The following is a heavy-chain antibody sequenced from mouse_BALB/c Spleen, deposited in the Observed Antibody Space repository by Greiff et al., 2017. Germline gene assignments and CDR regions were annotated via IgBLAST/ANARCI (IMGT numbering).Heavy chain of an antibody. CDR2: IDPGNGNT. J-gene: IGHJ4*01. CDR1: GFNFTDYN. Sequence: VQLQQSGAELVRPGALVKLSCKASGFNFTDYNMHWVKQRPEQGLEWIGWIDPGNGNTIYDPKFKGKARITADTSSNTAYLQLSSLTSEDTAVYYCARGGGDAMDYWGQGTSVTVSS. V-gene: IGHV14-1*02. CDR3: ARGGGDAMDY.